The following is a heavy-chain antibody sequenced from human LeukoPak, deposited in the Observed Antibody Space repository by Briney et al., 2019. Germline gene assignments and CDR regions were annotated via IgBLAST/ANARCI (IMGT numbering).Heavy chain of an antibody. CDR2: IWYDGSNK. V-gene: IGHV3-33*01. J-gene: IGHJ4*02. CDR3: TRASPLYGSGSYLLDY. CDR1: GFTFSSYG. D-gene: IGHD3-10*01. Sequence: GGSLRLSCAAPGFTFSSYGMHWVRQAPGKGLEWVAVIWYDGSNKYYADSVKGRFTISRDNSKNTLYLQMNSLRAEDTAVYYCTRASPLYGSGSYLLDYWGQGTLVTVSS.